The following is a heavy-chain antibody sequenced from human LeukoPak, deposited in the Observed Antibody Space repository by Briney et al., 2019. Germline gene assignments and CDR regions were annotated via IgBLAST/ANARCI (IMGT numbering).Heavy chain of an antibody. Sequence: SETLSLTCTVSGGSISSYYWSWIRQPPGKGLEWIGYIYYSGSTNYNPSLKSRVTISVDTSKNQSSLKLSSVTAADTAVYYCARDKYYYDSSGYYGLDYWGQGTLVTVSS. J-gene: IGHJ4*02. D-gene: IGHD3-22*01. CDR1: GGSISSYY. CDR3: ARDKYYYDSSGYYGLDY. CDR2: IYYSGST. V-gene: IGHV4-59*01.